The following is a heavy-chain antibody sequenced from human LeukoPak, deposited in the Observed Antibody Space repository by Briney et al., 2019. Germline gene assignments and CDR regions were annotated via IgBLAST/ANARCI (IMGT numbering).Heavy chain of an antibody. Sequence: ASVKVSCKASGYTFTSYGISWVRQAPGQGLEWMGWISAYNGNTNYAQKLQGRVTTTTDTSTSTAYMELRSLRSDDTAVYYCARGYDSSGYYYDGRVFDYWGQGTLVTVSS. CDR3: ARGYDSSGYYYDGRVFDY. J-gene: IGHJ4*02. CDR2: ISAYNGNT. V-gene: IGHV1-18*01. D-gene: IGHD3-22*01. CDR1: GYTFTSYG.